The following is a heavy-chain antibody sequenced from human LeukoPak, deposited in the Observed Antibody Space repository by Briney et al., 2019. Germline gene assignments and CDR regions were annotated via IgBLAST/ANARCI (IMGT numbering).Heavy chain of an antibody. V-gene: IGHV3-23*01. CDR2: ISGSGGST. J-gene: IGHJ4*02. D-gene: IGHD3-10*01. CDR3: AKDGIETYYYDSGSYHYFDY. CDR1: GFTFSSYA. Sequence: PGGSLRLSCAASGFTFSSYAMSWVRQAPGKGLEWVSAISGSGGSTYYADSVKGRFTISRDNSKNTLYLQMNSLRAEDTAVYYCAKDGIETYYYDSGSYHYFDYWGQGTLVTVSS.